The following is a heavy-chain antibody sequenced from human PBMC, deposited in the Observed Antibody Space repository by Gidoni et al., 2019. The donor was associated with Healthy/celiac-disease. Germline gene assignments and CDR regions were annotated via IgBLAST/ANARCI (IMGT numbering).Heavy chain of an antibody. CDR1: VGSIRSSSSY. CDR2: IYSSWST. CDR3: ARRVKWLVKNACDI. V-gene: IGHV4-39*01. D-gene: IGHD6-19*01. Sequence: QLQLQESAPLLVKPSATLYLTCTVSVGSIRSSSSYWGWIRQPPGKGLEWIGSIYSSWSTYYNPALKSRGTIAEDTAKNQFCRKLRSVTDEDTAGYYCARRVKWLVKNACDIWGQGTMVTVS. J-gene: IGHJ3*02.